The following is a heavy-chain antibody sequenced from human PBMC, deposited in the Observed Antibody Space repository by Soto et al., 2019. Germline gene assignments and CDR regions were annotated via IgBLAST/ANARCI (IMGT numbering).Heavy chain of an antibody. V-gene: IGHV3-7*01. CDR2: IKQDASEK. Sequence: PGGSLRLSCTASGFTFSTFWMIWVRQAPGTGLEWVANIKQDASEKYYVDSVKGRFTISRDNAKNTLYLQMNSLRAEDTAVYYCARDGDGDIPLDHWGRGALVTVSS. J-gene: IGHJ4*02. CDR1: GFTFSTFW. CDR3: ARDGDGDIPLDH.